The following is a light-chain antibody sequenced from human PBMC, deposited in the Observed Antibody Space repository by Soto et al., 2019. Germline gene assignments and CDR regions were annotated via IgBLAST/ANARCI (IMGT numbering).Light chain of an antibody. J-gene: IGKJ1*01. CDR2: RAS. CDR3: MQGTRWPPT. CDR1: QSIVYSDGQAY. V-gene: IGKV2-30*01. Sequence: DVVMTQSPLSLPVTLGQPASISCRSSQSIVYSDGQAYLSWFQQRPGQSPRRLIYRASNRDSGVXDXYSGSGSGTEFTLQIDRVEAEDVGIYYCMQGTRWPPTFGRGTRVEIK.